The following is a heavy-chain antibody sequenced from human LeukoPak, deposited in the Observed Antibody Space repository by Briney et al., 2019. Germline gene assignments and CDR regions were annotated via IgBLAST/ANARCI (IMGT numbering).Heavy chain of an antibody. J-gene: IGHJ4*02. Sequence: GGSLRLSCAASGFTLSGSAMQWVRQAPGKGLEWVGRIRTKASNYATAYGAAVQGRFLISREDSKNMAFLQMNGLKTEDTAAYYCVRRFSGSYYYGHWGQGTLVTVSS. CDR3: VRRFSGSYYYGH. D-gene: IGHD1-26*01. V-gene: IGHV3-73*01. CDR2: IRTKASNYAT. CDR1: GFTLSGSA.